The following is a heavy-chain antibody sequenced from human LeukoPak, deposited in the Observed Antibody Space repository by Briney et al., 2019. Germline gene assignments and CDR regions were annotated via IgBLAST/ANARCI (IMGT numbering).Heavy chain of an antibody. Sequence: SETLSLTCTVSDGSISSYYWSWIRQPAGKGLEWIGRISTSGSTNYNPSLKSRVTMSVDTSKNQFSLKLSSVTAADTAVYYCAREGIIGSRKLLPDYWGQGTLVTVSS. CDR2: ISTSGST. V-gene: IGHV4-4*07. CDR1: DGSISSYY. J-gene: IGHJ4*02. D-gene: IGHD2-15*01. CDR3: AREGIIGSRKLLPDY.